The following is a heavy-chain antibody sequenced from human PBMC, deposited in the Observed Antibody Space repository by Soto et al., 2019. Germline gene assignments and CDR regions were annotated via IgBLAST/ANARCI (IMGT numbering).Heavy chain of an antibody. CDR2: IYYSGST. V-gene: IGHV4-61*01. Sequence: SETLSLTCTVSCGSVSRGIYYWSWIRQPPGKGLAWIGYIYYSGSTIYNPSLKSRVTISVDTSQNQFSLKLSSVTAAETAVYYCARESCSGGRCDPDYWGQGTLVTVSS. D-gene: IGHD2-15*01. CDR1: CGSVSRGIYY. CDR3: ARESCSGGRCDPDY. J-gene: IGHJ4*02.